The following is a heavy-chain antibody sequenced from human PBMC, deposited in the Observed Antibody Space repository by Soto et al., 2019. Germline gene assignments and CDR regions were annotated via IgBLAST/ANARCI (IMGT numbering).Heavy chain of an antibody. CDR3: ERVKKGPESTYDFWSGYYRGGFFFEY. Sequence: PSSTXSLTGTVAVFCSSSYYLILIRHPPGKGLECIGYISYSGSTNYNPSLKSRVTISVDKSKNQFSLKLSSVTAADTAVYYCERVKKGPESTYDFWSGYYRGGFFFEYWGQGTLVNV. CDR2: ISYSGST. J-gene: IGHJ4*02. D-gene: IGHD3-3*01. V-gene: IGHV4-59*01. CDR1: VFCSSSYY.